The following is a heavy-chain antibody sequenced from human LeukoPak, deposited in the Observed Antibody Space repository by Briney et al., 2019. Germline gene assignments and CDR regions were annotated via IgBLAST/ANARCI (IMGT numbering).Heavy chain of an antibody. J-gene: IGHJ4*02. CDR1: GFTFSSYA. CDR2: ISGSGGST. CDR3: AKDPLWFGELLYYFDY. Sequence: GGSLRLSCAASGFTFSSYAMSWVRQAPGKGLEWVSAISGSGGSTYYADSVKGRFTISRDNSKNTLYLQMNSLRAEDTAVYYCAKDPLWFGELLYYFDYWGRGTLVTVSS. V-gene: IGHV3-23*01. D-gene: IGHD3-10*01.